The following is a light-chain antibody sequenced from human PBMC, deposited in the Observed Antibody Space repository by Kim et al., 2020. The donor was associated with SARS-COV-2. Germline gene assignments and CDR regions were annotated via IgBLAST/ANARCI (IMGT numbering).Light chain of an antibody. V-gene: IGKV1-5*03. CDR3: QQYKGYPLT. Sequence: DIQMTQSPSTLSASVRDRVSITCRASQNIDNWLAWYQQKPGKPPKLLIYKASFLERGVPGRFSGSGSGTEFTLTVSSLQPDDFATYYCQQYKGYPLTFGPGTKVDIK. CDR1: QNIDNW. CDR2: KAS. J-gene: IGKJ3*01.